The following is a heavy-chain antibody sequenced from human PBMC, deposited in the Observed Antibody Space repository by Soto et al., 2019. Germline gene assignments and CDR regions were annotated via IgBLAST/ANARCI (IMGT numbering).Heavy chain of an antibody. J-gene: IGHJ4*02. CDR2: ISATGGGT. D-gene: IGHD3-16*01. V-gene: IGHV3-23*01. Sequence: GGSLRLSCSASGFKFSNYAMSWVRQAPGEGLEWVSLISATGGGTYYADSVKGRFTISRDNSHNTLYLQVHSLTAEDTAVYYCAKDRRAGGNSAFYFDFWGQGAQVTVSS. CDR1: GFKFSNYA. CDR3: AKDRRAGGNSAFYFDF.